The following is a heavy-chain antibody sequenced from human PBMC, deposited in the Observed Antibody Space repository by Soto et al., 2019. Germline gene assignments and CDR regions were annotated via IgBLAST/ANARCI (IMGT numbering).Heavy chain of an antibody. CDR2: ISSSSSYI. CDR3: ARDKAHTAMVNFDY. CDR1: GFTFSSYS. D-gene: IGHD5-18*01. V-gene: IGHV3-21*01. J-gene: IGHJ4*02. Sequence: PGGSLRLCCAASGFTFSSYSMNWVRQAPGKGLEWVSSISSSSSYIYYADSVKGRFTISRDNAKNSLYLQMNSLRAEDTAVYYCARDKAHTAMVNFDYWGQGTLVTVSS.